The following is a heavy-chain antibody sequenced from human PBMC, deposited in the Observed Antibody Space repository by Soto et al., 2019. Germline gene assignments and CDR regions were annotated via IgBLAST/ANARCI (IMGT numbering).Heavy chain of an antibody. CDR3: AKRPGYCSSTSCPYYYYGMDV. D-gene: IGHD2-2*01. V-gene: IGHV3-23*01. J-gene: IGHJ6*02. CDR1: GLTFSSYA. CDR2: ISGSGGST. Sequence: GGSLRLSCAASGLTFSSYAMSWVRQAPGKGLEWVSAISGSGGSTYYADSVKGRFTISRDNSKNTLYLQMNSLRAEDTAVYYCAKRPGYCSSTSCPYYYYGMDVWGQGTTVTVSS.